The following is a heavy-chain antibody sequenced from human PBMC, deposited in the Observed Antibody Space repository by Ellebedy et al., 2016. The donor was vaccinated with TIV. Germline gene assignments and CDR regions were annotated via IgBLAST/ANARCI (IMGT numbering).Heavy chain of an antibody. CDR1: GGSIGSYY. V-gene: IGHV4-59*01. CDR2: TSYSGST. Sequence: SETLSLTCTVSGGSIGSYYWTWIRQPPGKRLEWIGHTSYSGSTNYNPSLKSQVTISIDTSKNQFSLRLTPVTAADTAVYYCARAIGGSYEDFWGQGTLVTVSS. J-gene: IGHJ4*02. CDR3: ARAIGGSYEDF. D-gene: IGHD1-26*01.